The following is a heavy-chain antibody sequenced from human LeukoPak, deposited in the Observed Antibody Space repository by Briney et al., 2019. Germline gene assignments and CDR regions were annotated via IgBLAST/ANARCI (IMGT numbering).Heavy chain of an antibody. V-gene: IGHV1-8*03. J-gene: IGHJ5*02. D-gene: IGHD1-1*01. CDR1: GYTFTSYD. CDR2: MNPNSGNT. Sequence: GASVKVSCKASGYTFTSYDINWVRQATGQGLEWMGWMNPNSGNTGYAQKFQGRVTITRNTSISTAYMELSSLRSEDTAVYYCARVANWNNWFDPWGQGTLVTVSS. CDR3: ARVANWNNWFDP.